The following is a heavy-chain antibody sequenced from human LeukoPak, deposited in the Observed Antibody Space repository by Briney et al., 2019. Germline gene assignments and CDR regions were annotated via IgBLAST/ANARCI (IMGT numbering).Heavy chain of an antibody. CDR2: INHSGST. V-gene: IGHV4-34*01. D-gene: IGHD5-18*01. CDR1: GGSFSGYY. CDR3: ARGPFGYSYGPNDY. Sequence: SGTLSLTCAVYGGSFSGYYWSWIRRPPGKGLEWIGEINHSGSTNYNPSLKSRVTIPVDTSKNQFSLKLSSVTAADTAVYYCARGPFGYSYGPNDYWGQGTLVTVSS. J-gene: IGHJ4*02.